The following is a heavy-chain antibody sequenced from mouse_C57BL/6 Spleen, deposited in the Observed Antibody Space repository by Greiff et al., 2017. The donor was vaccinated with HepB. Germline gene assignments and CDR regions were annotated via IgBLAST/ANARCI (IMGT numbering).Heavy chain of an antibody. J-gene: IGHJ1*03. CDR3: ARDPYYYGSSYGYFDV. Sequence: EVKLMESGGGLVKPGGSLKLSCAASGFTFSSYAMSWVRQTPEKRLEWVATISDGGSYTYYPDNVKSRFTISRDNAKNNLYLQMSHLKSEDTAMYYGARDPYYYGSSYGYFDVWGTGTTVTVSS. D-gene: IGHD1-1*01. CDR2: ISDGGSYT. CDR1: GFTFSSYA. V-gene: IGHV5-4*01.